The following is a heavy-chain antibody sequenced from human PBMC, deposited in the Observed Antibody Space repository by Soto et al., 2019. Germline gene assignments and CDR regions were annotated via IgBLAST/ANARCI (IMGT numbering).Heavy chain of an antibody. CDR3: ATVSYRWSREALFDF. V-gene: IGHV1-24*01. J-gene: IGHJ4*02. CDR2: FDPEDGET. CDR1: GYTLTELS. D-gene: IGHD2-8*02. Sequence: GASVKVSCKVSGYTLTELSMHWVRQAPGKGLEWMGGFDPEDGETIYAQKFQGRVTMTEDTSTDTAYMELSSLRSEDTAVYYCATVSYRWSREALFDFWGRGSLVTVSS.